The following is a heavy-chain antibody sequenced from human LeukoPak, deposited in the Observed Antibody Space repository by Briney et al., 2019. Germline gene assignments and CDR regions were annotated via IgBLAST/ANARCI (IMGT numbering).Heavy chain of an antibody. V-gene: IGHV4-38-2*01. D-gene: IGHD2-2*01. CDR3: AIVTVVPAALDY. J-gene: IGHJ4*02. Sequence: SETLSLTCAVSGYSISSGYYWGWIRQPPGKGLEWIGSIYHSGSTYYNPSLKSRVTISVDTSKNQFSLKLSSVTAADTAVYYCAIVTVVPAALDYWGQGTLVTVSS. CDR2: IYHSGST. CDR1: GYSISSGYY.